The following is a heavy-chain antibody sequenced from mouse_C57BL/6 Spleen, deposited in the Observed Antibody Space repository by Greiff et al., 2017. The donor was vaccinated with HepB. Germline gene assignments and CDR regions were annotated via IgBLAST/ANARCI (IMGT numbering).Heavy chain of an antibody. CDR1: GYTFTDYN. V-gene: IGHV1-18*01. CDR2: INPNNGGT. D-gene: IGHD1-1*01. CDR3: ARHGSSYLYWYFDV. Sequence: EVQLQQSGPELVKPGASVKIPCKASGYTFTDYNMDWVKQSHGKSLEWIGDINPNNGGTIYNQKFKGKATLTVDKSSSTAYMELRSLTSEDTAVYYCARHGSSYLYWYFDVWGTGTTVTVSS. J-gene: IGHJ1*03.